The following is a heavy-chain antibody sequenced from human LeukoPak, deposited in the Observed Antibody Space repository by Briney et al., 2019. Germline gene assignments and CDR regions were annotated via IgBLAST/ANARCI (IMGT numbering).Heavy chain of an antibody. D-gene: IGHD6-13*01. J-gene: IGHJ4*02. CDR1: EFSVGSNY. CDR2: IYSGGST. CDR3: ARDPAGIAAAGYFDY. V-gene: IGHV3-66*01. Sequence: TGGSLRLSCAASEFSVGSNYMTWVRQAPGKGLEWVSLIYSGGSTYYADSVKGRFTISRDNSKNTLYLQMNSLRAEDTAVYYCARDPAGIAAAGYFDYWGQGTLVTVSS.